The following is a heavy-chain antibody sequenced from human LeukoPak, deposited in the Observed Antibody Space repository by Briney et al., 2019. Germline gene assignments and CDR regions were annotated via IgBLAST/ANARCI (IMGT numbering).Heavy chain of an antibody. D-gene: IGHD3-10*01. CDR1: GYTFTGYY. CDR2: INPNSGGT. V-gene: IGHV1-2*02. J-gene: IGHJ4*02. CDR3: ARGGSLVRGGIIGEY. Sequence: ASVKVSCKASGYTFTGYYMHWVRQAPGQGLEWMGWINPNSGGTNYAQNFQGRVTMTRDTSISTAYVELSSLRSDDTAVYYCARGGSLVRGGIIGEYWGQGTLVTVSS.